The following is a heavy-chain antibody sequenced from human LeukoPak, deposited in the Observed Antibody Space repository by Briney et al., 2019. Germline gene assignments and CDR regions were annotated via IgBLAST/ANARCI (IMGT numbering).Heavy chain of an antibody. CDR3: ARSKAAETDYYDSSGYGGSFDY. CDR2: INHSGST. CDR1: GGSFSGYY. J-gene: IGHJ4*02. D-gene: IGHD3-22*01. V-gene: IGHV4-34*01. Sequence: SETLSLTCAVYGGSFSGYYWSWIRQPPGKGLEWIGEINHSGSTNYNPSLKSRVTISVDTSKNQFSLKLSSVTAADTAVYYCARSKAAETDYYDSSGYGGSFDYWGQGTLVTVSS.